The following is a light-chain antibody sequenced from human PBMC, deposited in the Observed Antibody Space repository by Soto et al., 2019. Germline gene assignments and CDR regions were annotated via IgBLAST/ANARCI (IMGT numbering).Light chain of an antibody. Sequence: EIVLTQSPGTLSLSPGERATLSCRTSQSVSSSYFAWYQQKPGQSTRLLIYGASNRATGIPDRFSGSGSGTDFTLTISRLEPEDFAVYYCQQYGSSSGTFGQGTKVEIK. V-gene: IGKV3-20*01. CDR1: QSVSSSY. CDR3: QQYGSSSGT. CDR2: GAS. J-gene: IGKJ1*01.